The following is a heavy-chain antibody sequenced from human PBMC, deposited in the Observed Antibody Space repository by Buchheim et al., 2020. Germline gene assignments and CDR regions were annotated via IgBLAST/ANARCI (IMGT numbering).Heavy chain of an antibody. Sequence: QVHLQESGPGLLRPSETLSLTCTVSSGSISSYYWSWIRQTPGKGLEWIGYISYTGSTNYNPSLKSRISLSIDPSKNQFSLSLTSVTAADTAVYYCASGSYDSWSGYYKLWFDSWGQGTL. CDR2: ISYTGST. J-gene: IGHJ5*01. CDR3: ASGSYDSWSGYYKLWFDS. D-gene: IGHD3-3*01. CDR1: SGSISSYY. V-gene: IGHV4-59*01.